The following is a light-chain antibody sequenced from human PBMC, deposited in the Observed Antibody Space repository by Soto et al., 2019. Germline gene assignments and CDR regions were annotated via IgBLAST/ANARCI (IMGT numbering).Light chain of an antibody. CDR1: ENVLSY. J-gene: IGKJ1*01. CDR3: KYYNNWPLT. V-gene: IGKV3-15*01. Sequence: ETVMTQSPATLSVSPGERATLSCLAIENVLSYLAWYQKKPGQDNRIFIYGAYTRATGIQARFSGTGSGTEFTLKISRMQSEDFALYYCKYYNNWPLTFGQGTTVDI. CDR2: GAY.